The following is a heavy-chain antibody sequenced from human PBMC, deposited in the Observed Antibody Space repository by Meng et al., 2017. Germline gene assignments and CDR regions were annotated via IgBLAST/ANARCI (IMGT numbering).Heavy chain of an antibody. CDR3: TRDTVTTYYYYGMDV. Sequence: GGSLRLSCTASGFTFGDYAMSWVRQAPGKGLEWVGFIRSKAYGGTTEYAASVKGRFTISRDDYKSIAYLQMNSLKTEDTAVYYCTRDTVTTYYYYGMDVWGQGTTVTVSS. CDR2: IRSKAYGGTT. D-gene: IGHD4-17*01. CDR1: GFTFGDYA. V-gene: IGHV3-49*04. J-gene: IGHJ6*02.